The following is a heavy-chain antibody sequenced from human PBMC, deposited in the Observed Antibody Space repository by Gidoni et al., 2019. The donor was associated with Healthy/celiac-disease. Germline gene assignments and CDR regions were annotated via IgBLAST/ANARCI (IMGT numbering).Heavy chain of an antibody. J-gene: IGHJ4*02. V-gene: IGHV3-23*01. CDR3: AKERYCSGGSCSNDFDY. CDR2: ISGSGGST. Sequence: EVQLLESVVGLVPPGGSLRLSCAASGFTFSSYAMSWVRKAPGKGLEWVSAISGSGGSTYYADSVKGRFTSSRDNSKNTRYLQMNSLRAEDTAVYYCAKERYCSGGSCSNDFDYWGQGTLVTVSS. D-gene: IGHD2-15*01. CDR1: GFTFSSYA.